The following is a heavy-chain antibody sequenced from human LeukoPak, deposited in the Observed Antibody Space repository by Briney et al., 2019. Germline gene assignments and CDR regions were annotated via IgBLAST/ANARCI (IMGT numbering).Heavy chain of an antibody. D-gene: IGHD1-1*01. CDR2: ISSSSSYV. CDR3: TRYNVGFES. CDR1: GFTFSSYS. J-gene: IGHJ4*02. V-gene: IGHV3-21*01. Sequence: GGSLRLSCAASGFTFSSYSMNWVRQAPGKGLEWVSYISSSSSYVYYADSVKGRFTISRDNAKNSLYLQMNSLRAEDTAVYYCTRYNVGFESWGQGTLVTVSS.